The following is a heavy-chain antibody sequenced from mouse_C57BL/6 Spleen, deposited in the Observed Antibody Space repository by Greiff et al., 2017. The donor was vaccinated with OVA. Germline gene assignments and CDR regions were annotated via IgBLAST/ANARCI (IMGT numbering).Heavy chain of an antibody. CDR1: GFSFNTYA. V-gene: IGHV10-1*01. CDR3: VRPYYGSSYGYFDV. Sequence: EVKLVESGGGLVQPKGSLKLSCAASGFSFNTYAMNWVRQAPGKGLEWVARIRSKSNNYATYYADSVKDRFTISRGDSESMLYLQMNNLKTEDTAMYYCVRPYYGSSYGYFDVWGTGTTVTVSS. CDR2: IRSKSNNYAT. J-gene: IGHJ1*03. D-gene: IGHD1-1*01.